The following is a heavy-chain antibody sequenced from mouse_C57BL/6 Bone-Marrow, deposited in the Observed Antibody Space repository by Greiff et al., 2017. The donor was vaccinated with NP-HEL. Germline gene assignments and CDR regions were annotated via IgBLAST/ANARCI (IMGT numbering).Heavy chain of an antibody. CDR2: ISSGGDYI. CDR1: GFTFSSYA. D-gene: IGHD2-12*01. Sequence: DVMLVESGEGLVKPGGSLKLSCAASGFTFSSYAMSWVRQTPEKRLEWVAYISSGGDYIYYADTVKGRFTISRDNARNTLYLQMSSLKSEDTAMYYCTRWAVTTVYYYAMDYWGQGTSVTVSS. V-gene: IGHV5-9-1*02. J-gene: IGHJ4*01. CDR3: TRWAVTTVYYYAMDY.